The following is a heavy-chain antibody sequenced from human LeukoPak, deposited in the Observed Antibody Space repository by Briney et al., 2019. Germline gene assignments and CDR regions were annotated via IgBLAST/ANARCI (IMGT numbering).Heavy chain of an antibody. CDR1: EFTFSSYG. CDR2: ISYDGSNK. J-gene: IGHJ6*03. V-gene: IGHV3-30*03. CDR3: AIDSHNYYYYYMDV. Sequence: GGSLRLSCAASEFTFSSYGLHWVRQAPGKGLEWVAVISYDGSNKYYADSVKGRFTISRDNSKNTLYLQMNSLRAEDTAVYYCAIDSHNYYYYYMDVWGKGTTVTVSS.